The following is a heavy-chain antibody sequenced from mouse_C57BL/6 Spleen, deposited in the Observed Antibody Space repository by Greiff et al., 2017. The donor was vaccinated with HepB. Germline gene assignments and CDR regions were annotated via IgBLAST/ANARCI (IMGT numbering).Heavy chain of an antibody. CDR2: ISSGGDYI. V-gene: IGHV5-9-1*02. CDR3: TRDLFTTVVANDYAMDY. CDR1: GFTFSSYA. Sequence: EVKLMESGEGLVKPGGSLKLSCAASGFTFSSYAMSWVRQTPEKRLEWVAYISSGGDYIYYADTVKGRFTISRDNARHTVYLQMSSLKSAETAMYYCTRDLFTTVVANDYAMDYWGQGTSVTVSS. J-gene: IGHJ4*01. D-gene: IGHD1-1*01.